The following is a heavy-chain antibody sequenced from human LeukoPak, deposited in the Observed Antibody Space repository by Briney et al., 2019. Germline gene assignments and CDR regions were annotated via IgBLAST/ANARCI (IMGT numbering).Heavy chain of an antibody. CDR1: GGSFSGYY. J-gene: IGHJ5*02. V-gene: IGHV4-34*01. CDR2: INHSGST. Sequence: SETLSLTCAVYGGSFSGYYWSWIRQPPGKRLEWIGEINHSGSTNYNPSLKSRVTISVDTSKNQFSLKLSSVTAADTAVYYCARSTYYDFWSGYSVWFDPWGQGTLVTVSS. CDR3: ARSTYYDFWSGYSVWFDP. D-gene: IGHD3-3*01.